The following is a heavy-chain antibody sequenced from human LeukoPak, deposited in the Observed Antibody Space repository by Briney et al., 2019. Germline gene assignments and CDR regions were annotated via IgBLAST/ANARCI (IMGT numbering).Heavy chain of an antibody. CDR2: ISSSSNTI. CDR3: ARDGDSSGWYGVFDY. D-gene: IGHD6-19*01. Sequence: GGSLRLSCVASGFTFSNYNMNWVRQAPGKGLEWVSYISSSSNTIYYADSVKGRFTISRDNAKNSLYLQMNSLRDEDTAVYYCARDGDSSGWYGVFDYWGQGTLVTVSS. CDR1: GFTFSNYN. V-gene: IGHV3-48*02. J-gene: IGHJ4*02.